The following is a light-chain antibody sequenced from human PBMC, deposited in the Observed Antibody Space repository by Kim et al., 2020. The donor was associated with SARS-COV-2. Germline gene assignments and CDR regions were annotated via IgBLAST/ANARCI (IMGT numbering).Light chain of an antibody. J-gene: IGKJ4*01. CDR3: QQYDKWPLT. Sequence: VSPGERPTRSCRASQSANSNLAWYQQKPGQAPRLLIYGASTRATDIPARFSGSGSGTDFTLTISCLQSEDFAVYYCQQYDKWPLTFGGGTKVDIK. CDR2: GAS. CDR1: QSANSN. V-gene: IGKV3-15*01.